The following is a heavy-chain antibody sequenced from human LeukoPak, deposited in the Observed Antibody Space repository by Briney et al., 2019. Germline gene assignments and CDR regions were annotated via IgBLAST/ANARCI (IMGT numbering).Heavy chain of an antibody. CDR3: ASLRGSNYDILTGYYYYYYMDV. CDR2: IYTSGST. J-gene: IGHJ6*03. D-gene: IGHD3-9*01. Sequence: SETLSLTCTVSGGSISSGSYYWSWIRQPAGKGLEWIGRIYTSGSTNYNPSLKSRVTISVDTSKNQFSLKLSSVTAADTAVYYCASLRGSNYDILTGYYYYYYMDVWGRGTTVTISS. V-gene: IGHV4-61*02. CDR1: GGSISSGSYY.